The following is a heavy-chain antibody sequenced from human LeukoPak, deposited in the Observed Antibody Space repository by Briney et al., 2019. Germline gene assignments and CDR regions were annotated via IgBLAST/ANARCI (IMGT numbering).Heavy chain of an antibody. J-gene: IGHJ4*02. V-gene: IGHV4-61*02. Sequence: PSETLSLTCTVSGGSISSGSYYWSWIRQPAGKGLEWIGRIYTSGSTNYNPSLKSRVTISVDTSKNQFSLKLSSVTAADTAVYYCAREVVPAARFDYWGQGTLVTVSS. D-gene: IGHD2-2*01. CDR2: IYTSGST. CDR3: AREVVPAARFDY. CDR1: GGSISSGSYY.